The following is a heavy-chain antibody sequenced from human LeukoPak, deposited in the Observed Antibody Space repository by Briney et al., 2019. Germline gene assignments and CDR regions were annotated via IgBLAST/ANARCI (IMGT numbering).Heavy chain of an antibody. CDR3: ARGIMITFGGVIAPFDY. CDR2: IYYSGTS. Sequence: SETLSLTCTVSGGSISSSSYYWGWIRQPPGKGLEWIGSIYYSGTSSYNPSLKSRLTISVDTSKNQFSLRLHSVTAADTAVYYCARGIMITFGGVIAPFDYWGQGTLVTVSS. J-gene: IGHJ4*02. CDR1: GGSISSSSYY. D-gene: IGHD3-16*02. V-gene: IGHV4-39*01.